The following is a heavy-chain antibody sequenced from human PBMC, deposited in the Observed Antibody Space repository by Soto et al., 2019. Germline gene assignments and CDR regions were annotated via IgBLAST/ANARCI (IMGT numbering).Heavy chain of an antibody. CDR3: ARPRRDRDYYYGLAV. CDR2: TIPMFGTP. CDR1: GGTFSKYA. J-gene: IGHJ6*02. V-gene: IGHV1-69*01. D-gene: IGHD3-22*01. Sequence: QVQLVQSGAEMQQPGASVRVSCKASGGTFSKYAFSWVRQAPGQGLEWLGGTIPMFGTPNYAQKFQGRVAISADESTATVYMELSSLRSEDTAVYFCARPRRDRDYYYGLAVWGQGSTVTVSS.